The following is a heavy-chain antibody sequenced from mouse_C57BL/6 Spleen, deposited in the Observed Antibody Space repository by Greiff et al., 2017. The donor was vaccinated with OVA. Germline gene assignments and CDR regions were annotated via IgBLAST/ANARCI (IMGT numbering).Heavy chain of an antibody. CDR3: AITGDYFDY. Sequence: QVQLQQPGAELVRPGNSVKLSCKASGYTFTSYWMHWVKQRPGQGLEWIGVIDPSDSYTNYNQKFKGKATLTVDTSSSTAYMQLSSLTSEDSAVYYCAITGDYFDYWGQGTTLTVSS. J-gene: IGHJ2*01. CDR1: GYTFTSYW. V-gene: IGHV1-59*01. CDR2: IDPSDSYT.